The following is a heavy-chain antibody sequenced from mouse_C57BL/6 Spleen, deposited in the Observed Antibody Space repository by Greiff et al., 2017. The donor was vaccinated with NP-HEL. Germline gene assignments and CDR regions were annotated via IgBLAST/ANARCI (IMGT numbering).Heavy chain of an antibody. V-gene: IGHV1-19*01. CDR3: ASYYYGSAFAY. CDR1: GYTFTDYY. Sequence: VQLQQSGPVLVKPGASVKMSCKASGYTFTDYYMNWVKQSHGKSLEWIGVINPYNGGTSYNQKFKGKATLTVDKSSSTAYMELNSLTSEDSAVYYCASYYYGSAFAYWGQGTLVTVSA. D-gene: IGHD1-1*01. CDR2: INPYNGGT. J-gene: IGHJ3*01.